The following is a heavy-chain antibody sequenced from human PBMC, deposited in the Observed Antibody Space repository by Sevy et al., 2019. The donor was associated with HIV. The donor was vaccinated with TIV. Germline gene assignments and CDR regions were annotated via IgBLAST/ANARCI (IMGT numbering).Heavy chain of an antibody. V-gene: IGHV1-2*02. CDR3: VRDDRDGYFDY. J-gene: IGHJ4*02. CDR2: INPDSAGP. CDR1: GYTFTGYY. Sequence: ASVKVSCKASGYTFTGYYMHWVRQAPGQGLEWMGWINPDSAGPNYAPKFQGRVTLTRDTSISTAYMELSRLKSDDTAVYYCVRDDRDGYFDYWGQGTLVTVSS.